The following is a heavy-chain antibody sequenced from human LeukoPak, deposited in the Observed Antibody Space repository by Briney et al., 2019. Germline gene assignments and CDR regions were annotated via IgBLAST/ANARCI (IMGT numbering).Heavy chain of an antibody. V-gene: IGHV4-34*01. J-gene: IGHJ4*02. CDR1: GGSFSGYY. CDR3: ARGSKRYYDILTGYDY. D-gene: IGHD3-9*01. Sequence: SETLSLTCAVYGGSFSGYYWSWIRQPPGKGLEWIGEINHSGSTNYNPSLKSRVTISVDTSKNQFSLKLSSVTAAGTAVYYCARGSKRYYDILTGYDYWGQGTLVTVSS. CDR2: INHSGST.